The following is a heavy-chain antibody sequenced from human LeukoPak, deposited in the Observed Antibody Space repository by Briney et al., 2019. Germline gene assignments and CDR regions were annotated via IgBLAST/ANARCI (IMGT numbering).Heavy chain of an antibody. CDR1: GFTFSNFW. D-gene: IGHD5-12*01. Sequence: GSLRLSCAASGFTFSNFWMAWVRQAPGKGLEWVAHIKEDGSDKKYVDSVKGRFTISRDNPKNSLYLQMNSLRAEDTAVYYCARDIGYHTFDYWGQGGLVTVSS. V-gene: IGHV3-7*05. CDR3: ARDIGYHTFDY. CDR2: IKEDGSDK. J-gene: IGHJ4*02.